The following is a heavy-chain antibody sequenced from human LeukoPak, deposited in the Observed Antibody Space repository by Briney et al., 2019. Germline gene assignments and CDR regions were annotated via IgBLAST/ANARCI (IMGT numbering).Heavy chain of an antibody. CDR2: IYYSGTT. CDR3: ARRSPGYSYSIDS. Sequence: SETLSLTCTVSGGSISTYYWSWTRQPPGKGLEWIGYIYYSGTTNYNPSLKSRVTISVDTSKNQFSLNLSSVTAADTAVYYCARRSPGYSYSIDSWGQGTLVTVSS. J-gene: IGHJ4*02. V-gene: IGHV4-59*08. D-gene: IGHD5-18*01. CDR1: GGSISTYY.